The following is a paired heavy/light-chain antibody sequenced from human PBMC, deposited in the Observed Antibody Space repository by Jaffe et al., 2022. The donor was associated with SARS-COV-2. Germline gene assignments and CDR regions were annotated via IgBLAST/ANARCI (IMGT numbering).Heavy chain of an antibody. J-gene: IGHJ4*02. CDR2: ISSSGSTI. Sequence: QVQLVESGGGLVKPGGSLRLSCAASGFTFSDYYMSWIRQAPGKGLEWVSYISSSGSTIYYADSVKGRFTISRDNAKNSLYLQMNSLRAEDTAVYYCARKGFATVFTWEDNSYYFDYWGQGTLVTVSS. D-gene: IGHD4-17*01. V-gene: IGHV3-11*01. CDR3: ARKGFATVFTWEDNSYYFDY. CDR1: GFTFSDYY.
Light chain of an antibody. CDR1: TSDVGGYNY. CDR3: SSYAGSNNLV. CDR2: EVS. Sequence: QSALTQPPSASGSPGQSVTISCTGTTSDVGGYNYVSWYQQHPGKAPKLMIYEVSERPSGVPDRFSGSKSGNTASLTVSGLQAEDEADYYCSSYAGSNNLVFGGGTKLTVL. J-gene: IGLJ2*01. V-gene: IGLV2-8*01.